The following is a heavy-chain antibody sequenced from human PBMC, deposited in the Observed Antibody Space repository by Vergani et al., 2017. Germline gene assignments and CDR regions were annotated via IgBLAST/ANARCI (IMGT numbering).Heavy chain of an antibody. CDR1: GGSISSSSYY. CDR2: IYYSGST. CDR3: ARDDAYYYDSSGYYPYYYYGMDV. V-gene: IGHV4-39*07. Sequence: QLQLQESGPGLVKPSETLSLTCTVSGGSISSSSYYWGWIRQPPGKGLEWIGSIYYSGSTYYNPSLKSRVTISVDTSKNQFSLKLSSVTAADTAVYYCARDDAYYYDSSGYYPYYYYGMDVWGQGTTVTVSS. D-gene: IGHD3-22*01. J-gene: IGHJ6*02.